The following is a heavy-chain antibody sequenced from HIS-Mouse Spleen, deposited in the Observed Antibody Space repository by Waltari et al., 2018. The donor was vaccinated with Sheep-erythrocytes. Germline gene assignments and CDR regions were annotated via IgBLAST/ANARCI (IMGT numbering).Heavy chain of an antibody. J-gene: IGHJ4*02. V-gene: IGHV1-69*04. D-gene: IGHD1-26*01. CDR3: AQTGATTPHFDY. CDR1: GGTFSSYA. Sequence: QVQLVQSGAEVKKPGSSVKVSCKASGGTFSSYAISWVRQAPGQGLEWMGRLIPILGIANDAQKFQGRVTMTADKSTSTAYMELSSLRSEDTAVYYCAQTGATTPHFDYWGQGTLVTVSS. CDR2: LIPILGIA.